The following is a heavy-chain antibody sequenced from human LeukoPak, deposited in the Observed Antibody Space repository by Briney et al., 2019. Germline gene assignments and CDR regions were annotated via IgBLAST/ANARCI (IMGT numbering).Heavy chain of an antibody. CDR3: AKDQDTAMVNDAFDV. V-gene: IGHV3-23*01. J-gene: IGHJ3*01. CDR1: GFTFSSYA. D-gene: IGHD5-18*01. CDR2: ISGSGGST. Sequence: GRSLRLSCAASGFTFSSYAMSWVRQAPGKGLEWVSAISGSGGSTYYADSVKGRFTISRDNSKNTLYLQMNSLRAEDTAVYYCAKDQDTAMVNDAFDVWGQGTMVTVSS.